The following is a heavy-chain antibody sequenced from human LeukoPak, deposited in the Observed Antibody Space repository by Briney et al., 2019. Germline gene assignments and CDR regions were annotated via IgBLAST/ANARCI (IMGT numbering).Heavy chain of an antibody. Sequence: GESLKISCKGSGYSFTSYWIAWVRQMPGKGLEWMGSIYPGDSKVRYRPPFQGQVIISADRSISTAYLQWSSLKASDTAIYFCARMIGLGEVSPYFDYWGQGTLVTVSS. CDR3: ARMIGLGEVSPYFDY. D-gene: IGHD3-16*02. CDR2: IYPGDSKV. J-gene: IGHJ4*02. V-gene: IGHV5-51*01. CDR1: GYSFTSYW.